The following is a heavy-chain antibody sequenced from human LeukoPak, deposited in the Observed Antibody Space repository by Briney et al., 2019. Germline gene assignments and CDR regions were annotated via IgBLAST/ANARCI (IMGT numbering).Heavy chain of an antibody. CDR1: GSYW. CDR2: INSDGRSI. V-gene: IGHV3-74*01. D-gene: IGHD1-26*01. J-gene: IGHJ4*02. Sequence: GGSLRLSSAASGSYWMHWVRQAPGKGPVWVSRINSDGRSISYADSVEGRFTVSRDNAKNTLFLQMDSLRAEDTAIYYCAGGSGSYLNYWGQGTLVTVSS. CDR3: AGGSGSYLNY.